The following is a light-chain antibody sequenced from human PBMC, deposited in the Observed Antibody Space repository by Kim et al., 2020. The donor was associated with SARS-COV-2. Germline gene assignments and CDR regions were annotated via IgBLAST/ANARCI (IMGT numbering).Light chain of an antibody. V-gene: IGKV1-17*03. J-gene: IGKJ1*01. Sequence: ASLGDRVTITWRASQGIINAVAWFQQKPGKVPKRLIYAASSLQSGVPSRFSGSGSGTEFTLTISSLQPEDFATYYCLQVNSYPLTFGQGTKVDIK. CDR2: AAS. CDR1: QGIINA. CDR3: LQVNSYPLT.